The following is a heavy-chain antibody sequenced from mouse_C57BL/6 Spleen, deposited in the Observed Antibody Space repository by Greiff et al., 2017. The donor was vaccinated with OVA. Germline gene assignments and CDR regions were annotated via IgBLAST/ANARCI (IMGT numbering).Heavy chain of an antibody. V-gene: IGHV1-75*01. D-gene: IGHD1-3*01. CDR3: ARNSYNYGYFDV. CDR1: GYTFTDYS. J-gene: IGHJ1*03. Sequence: QVQLQQSGPELVKPGASVKISCKASGYTFTDYSINWVKQRPGQGLEWIGWIFPGSGSTYYNEKFKGKATLTVDKSSSTTYMLISSLTSEDSAVDVCARNSYNYGYFDVWGTGTTVTVSS. CDR2: IFPGSGST.